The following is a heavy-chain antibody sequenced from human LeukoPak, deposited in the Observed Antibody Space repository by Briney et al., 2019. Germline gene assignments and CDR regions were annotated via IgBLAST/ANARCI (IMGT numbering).Heavy chain of an antibody. CDR1: GFTFRNYD. D-gene: IGHD1-14*01. CDR3: ARTEYYFDC. CDR2: VTGSGGTT. Sequence: GGSLRLSCAASGFTFRNYDMTWVRQAPGKGLEWVSGVTGSGGTTNYADFVMGRFIISRDNPKNTLYLQMNSLRAEDTAVYYCARTEYYFDCWGQGTLVTVSS. J-gene: IGHJ4*02. V-gene: IGHV3-23*01.